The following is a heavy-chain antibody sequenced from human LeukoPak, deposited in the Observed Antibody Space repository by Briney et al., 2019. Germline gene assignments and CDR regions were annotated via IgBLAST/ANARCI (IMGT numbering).Heavy chain of an antibody. J-gene: IGHJ4*02. D-gene: IGHD5-18*01. CDR1: GLTFSSYA. Sequence: GGSLRLSCAASGLTFSSYAMTWVRQAPGKGLEWVSAISRSGGSTNYADSVKGRFTISRDNSKNTLYLQMNSLRVEDTAVYYCARDSWIHSALDYWGQGTLVTVSS. CDR2: ISRSGGST. CDR3: ARDSWIHSALDY. V-gene: IGHV3-23*01.